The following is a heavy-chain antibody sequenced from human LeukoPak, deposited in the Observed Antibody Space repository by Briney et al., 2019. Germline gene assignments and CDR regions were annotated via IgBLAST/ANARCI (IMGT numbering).Heavy chain of an antibody. CDR1: GGSMSSGSHY. Sequence: SQTLSLTCTVSGGSMSSGSHYWSWIRQPAGKGLEWIGRIYISGSTTYNPSLKSRVTISLDTSKNQFSLKLSSVTAADTAVYYCARHAQVQVVPAPLDIWGQGTMVTVSS. D-gene: IGHD2-2*01. V-gene: IGHV4-61*02. CDR3: ARHAQVQVVPAPLDI. J-gene: IGHJ3*02. CDR2: IYISGST.